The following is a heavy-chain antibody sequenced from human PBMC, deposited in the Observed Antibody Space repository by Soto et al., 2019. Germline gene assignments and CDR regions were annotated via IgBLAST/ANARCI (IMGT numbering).Heavy chain of an antibody. Sequence: QVQLVQSGAEVKKPGSSVKVSCKASGGTFSSYAISWVRQAPGQGLEWMGGLIPIFGTANYAQKFQGRVTITANKSTSTDYMELSGLRSEDTAVYYCARVLFGVVNNYDYYCMDVWGQGTTVTVSS. CDR2: LIPIFGTA. J-gene: IGHJ6*02. V-gene: IGHV1-69*06. CDR1: GGTFSSYA. CDR3: ARVLFGVVNNYDYYCMDV. D-gene: IGHD3-3*01.